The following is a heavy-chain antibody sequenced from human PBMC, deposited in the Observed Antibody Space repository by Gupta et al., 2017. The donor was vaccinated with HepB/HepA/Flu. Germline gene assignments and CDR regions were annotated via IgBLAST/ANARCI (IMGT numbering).Heavy chain of an antibody. CDR3: ARPTADTAMAGGCFGP. CDR2: VYYGGST. D-gene: IGHD5-18*01. Sequence: QLQLQESGPGLVKPSETLSLTCSVSGGSISSSSYFWGWIRQPPGKGLEGIGSVYYGGSTYYNPSRKSRVTMSVDTSKNQCALKLSSVTAAETAMYYCARPTADTAMAGGCFGPRGQGTMVTVFS. J-gene: IGHJ5*02. CDR1: GGSISSSSYF. V-gene: IGHV4-39*01.